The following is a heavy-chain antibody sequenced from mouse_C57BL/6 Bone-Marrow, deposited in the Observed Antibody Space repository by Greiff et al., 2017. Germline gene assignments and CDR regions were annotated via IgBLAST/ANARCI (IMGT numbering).Heavy chain of an antibody. CDR1: GFNIKNTY. J-gene: IGHJ3*01. Sequence: VQLQQSVAELVRPGASVKLSCTASGFNIKNTYMHWVKQRPEQGLEWIGRIDPANGNTKYAPKFQGKATITADTSSNTAYLQLRSLTSEDTAIYYCAGHIYYCGSSYTWFAYWGQGTLVTVSA. CDR2: IDPANGNT. CDR3: AGHIYYCGSSYTWFAY. D-gene: IGHD1-1*01. V-gene: IGHV14-3*01.